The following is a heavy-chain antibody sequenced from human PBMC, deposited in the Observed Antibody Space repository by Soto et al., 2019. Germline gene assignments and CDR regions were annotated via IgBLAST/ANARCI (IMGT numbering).Heavy chain of an antibody. Sequence: GASVKVSCKASGYTFTGYYMHWVRQAPGQGLEWMGWINPNSGGTNYAQKFQGWVTMTRDTSISTAYMELSRLRSDDTAVYYCARVAYGDYADYGMDVWGQGTTVTVSS. CDR2: INPNSGGT. CDR1: GYTFTGYY. J-gene: IGHJ6*02. D-gene: IGHD4-17*01. V-gene: IGHV1-2*04. CDR3: ARVAYGDYADYGMDV.